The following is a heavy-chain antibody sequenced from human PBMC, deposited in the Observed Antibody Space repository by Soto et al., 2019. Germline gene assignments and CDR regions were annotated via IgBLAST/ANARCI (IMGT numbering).Heavy chain of an antibody. D-gene: IGHD5-18*01. J-gene: IGHJ4*02. CDR3: ARYNTAMADTFDY. CDR1: GFSLGTSGMC. CDR2: IDWDDDK. V-gene: IGHV2-70*01. Sequence: SGPTLMNPTQPLTLTCTFSGFSLGTSGMCVSLIRQPPGKALEWLALIDWDDDKYYSTSLKTRLTISKDTSKNQVVLTMTNMDPVDTATYYCARYNTAMADTFDYWGQGTLVTVSS.